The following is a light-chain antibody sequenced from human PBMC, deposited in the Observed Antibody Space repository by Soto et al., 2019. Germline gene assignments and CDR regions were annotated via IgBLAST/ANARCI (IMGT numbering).Light chain of an antibody. J-gene: IGKJ5*01. CDR1: QRLTSY. CDR3: QQRSNWPPT. Sequence: EIVLTQSPATLSLSPGERATPSCRASQRLTSYLAWYQQKPGQAPRLLIYDASNRATGIPARFSGSGSGTDFTLTISSLEPEDFAVYYCQQRSNWPPTFGQGTRLEIK. V-gene: IGKV3-11*01. CDR2: DAS.